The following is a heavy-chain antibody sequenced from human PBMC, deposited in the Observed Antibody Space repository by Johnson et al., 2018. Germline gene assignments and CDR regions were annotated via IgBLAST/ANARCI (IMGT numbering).Heavy chain of an antibody. Sequence: VQLLESGGGAVQTGRSLRLSCGASGFTFSTYGMHWVRQAPGKGLEWVAVISYDGSNKYYADSVKGRFTISRDNSKNTLYLQMNSLRVEDTAVYFCARESRHMTTVETRPQRPYDAFDIWGQGTMVTVSS. D-gene: IGHD4-23*01. V-gene: IGHV3-30*03. CDR3: ARESRHMTTVETRPQRPYDAFDI. J-gene: IGHJ3*02. CDR2: ISYDGSNK. CDR1: GFTFSTYG.